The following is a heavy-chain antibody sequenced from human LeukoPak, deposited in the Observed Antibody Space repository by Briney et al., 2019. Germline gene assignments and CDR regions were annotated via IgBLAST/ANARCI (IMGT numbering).Heavy chain of an antibody. V-gene: IGHV3-9*01. CDR2: ISWNSGTI. CDR3: AKSRSTVTTYYSAMDV. D-gene: IGHD4-17*01. Sequence: GGSLRLSCAASGFIFEDFAMHWVRQAPGMGLEWVSRISWNSGTIGYADSVKGRFTISRDNGKNSLYLQKNSLRPEDTALYFCAKSRSTVTTYYSAMDVWGQGTTVTVSS. J-gene: IGHJ6*02. CDR1: GFIFEDFA.